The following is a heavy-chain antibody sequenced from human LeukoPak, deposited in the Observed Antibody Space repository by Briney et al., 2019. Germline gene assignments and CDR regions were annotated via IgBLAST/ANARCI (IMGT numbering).Heavy chain of an antibody. D-gene: IGHD5-18*01. Sequence: SETLSLTCTVSGGSISGYYWSCLRQPPGKGLEWIGNIYYRGSTNYNPSLKSRVTISVDTSKNQFSLKLSSVTAADTAVYYCARADAYSYGRFDFWGPGTLVTVSS. V-gene: IGHV4-59*01. CDR2: IYYRGST. CDR3: ARADAYSYGRFDF. CDR1: GGSISGYY. J-gene: IGHJ4*02.